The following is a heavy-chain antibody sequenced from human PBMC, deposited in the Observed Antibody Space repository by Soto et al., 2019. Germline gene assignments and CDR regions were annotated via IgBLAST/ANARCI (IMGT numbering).Heavy chain of an antibody. CDR1: GYTFTSYY. J-gene: IGHJ4*02. V-gene: IGHV1-46*01. D-gene: IGHD5-12*01. Sequence: GASVKVSCKASGYTFTSYYMHWVRQAPGQGLEWMGIINPSGGSTSYAQKFQGRVTMTRDTSTSTVYMELSSLRSEDTAVYYCARGGRWLHEIQNFDYWGQGTLVTVSS. CDR2: INPSGGST. CDR3: ARGGRWLHEIQNFDY.